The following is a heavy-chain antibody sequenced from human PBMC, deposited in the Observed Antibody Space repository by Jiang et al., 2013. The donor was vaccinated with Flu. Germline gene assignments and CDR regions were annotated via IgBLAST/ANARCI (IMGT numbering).Heavy chain of an antibody. D-gene: IGHD5-24*01. CDR3: ARYPVMATIGRAFDI. CDR1: GYSFTSYW. V-gene: IGHV5-51*03. J-gene: IGHJ3*02. Sequence: GAEVKKPGESLKISCKGSGYSFTSYWIGWVRQMPGKGLEWMGIIYPGDSDTRYSPSFQGQVTISADKSISTAYLQWSSLKASDTAMYYCARYPVMATIGRAFDIWGQGTMVTVSS. CDR2: IYPGDSDT.